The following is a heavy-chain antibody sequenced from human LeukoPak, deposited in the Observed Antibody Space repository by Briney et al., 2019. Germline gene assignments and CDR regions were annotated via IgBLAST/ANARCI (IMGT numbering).Heavy chain of an antibody. CDR1: GGSISSYY. V-gene: IGHV4-59*01. CDR2: IYYSGST. D-gene: IGHD2-2*01. Sequence: SETLSLTCTVSGGSISSYYWSWIRQPPGKGLEWIGYIYYSGSTNYNPSLKSRITISVDTSKNQFSLKLSSVTAADTAVYYCARATVVVPADLYCFDYWGQGTLVTVSS. J-gene: IGHJ4*02. CDR3: ARATVVVPADLYCFDY.